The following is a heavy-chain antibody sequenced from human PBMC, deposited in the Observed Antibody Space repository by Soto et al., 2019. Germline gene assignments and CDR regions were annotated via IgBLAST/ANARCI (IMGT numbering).Heavy chain of an antibody. CDR1: GGTSTRYA. J-gene: IGHJ4*02. D-gene: IGHD3-3*01. CDR2: IVPMFGTS. CDR3: KRGSDYDFWSVYF. V-gene: IGHV1-69*06. Sequence: QERLVQSGAEVRKPGSSVKVSCKVTGGTSTRYAINWVRQAPGQGLEWMGGIVPMFGTSKYAQKFQGRVTITADTSTNIAYIELRLLSSEDTAFYYCKRGSDYDFWSVYFWGQGTLVSVSS.